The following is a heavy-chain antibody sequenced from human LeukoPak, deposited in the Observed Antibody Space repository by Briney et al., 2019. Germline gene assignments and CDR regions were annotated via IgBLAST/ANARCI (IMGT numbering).Heavy chain of an antibody. CDR3: ARGDQIAAAGRNWYFDL. V-gene: IGHV1-46*01. J-gene: IGHJ2*01. CDR2: INPSGGST. CDR1: GYTFTSYY. D-gene: IGHD6-13*01. Sequence: ASVKVSCKASGYTFTSYYMHWVRQAPGQGLEWMGIINPSGGSTSYAQKFQGRVTMTRDTSTSTVYMELSSLRSEDTAVYYCARGDQIAAAGRNWYFDLWGRGTLVTVSP.